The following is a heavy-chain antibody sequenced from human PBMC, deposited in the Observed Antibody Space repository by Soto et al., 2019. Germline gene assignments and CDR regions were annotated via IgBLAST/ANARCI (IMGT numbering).Heavy chain of an antibody. V-gene: IGHV3-64*01. CDR3: AGSRYGYNYYYYGMDV. CDR1: GFTFSSYA. CDR2: ISSNGGST. D-gene: IGHD5-12*01. Sequence: GGSLRLSCAASGFTFSSYAMHWVRQAPGKGLEYVSAISSNGGSTYYANSVKGRFTISRDNSKNTLYLQMGSLRAEDMAVYYCAGSRYGYNYYYYGMDVWGQGTTVTVSS. J-gene: IGHJ6*02.